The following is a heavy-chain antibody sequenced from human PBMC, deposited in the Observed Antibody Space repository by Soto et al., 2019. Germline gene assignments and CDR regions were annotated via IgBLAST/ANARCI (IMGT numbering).Heavy chain of an antibody. Sequence: ASGPTLVNPTQTLTLTCTFSGFSLSTSEVGVGWIRQPPGKALEWLALIYWDDDKRYSPSLKSRLTISKDTSKNQVVLTMTNMDPVDTATYYCARILPSYYYDSSGPRTRPYYYYGMDVWGQGTTVTVSS. CDR3: ARILPSYYYDSSGPRTRPYYYYGMDV. CDR2: IYWDDDK. D-gene: IGHD3-22*01. J-gene: IGHJ6*02. V-gene: IGHV2-5*02. CDR1: GFSLSTSEVG.